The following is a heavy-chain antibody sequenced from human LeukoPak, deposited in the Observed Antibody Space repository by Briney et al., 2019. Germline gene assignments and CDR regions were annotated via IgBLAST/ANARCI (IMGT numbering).Heavy chain of an antibody. Sequence: PSQTLSLTCTVSGGSISSGGYDWSWIRQHPGKGLEWIGYIYYIGSPYYNPSLKSRVTISVDTSKNQFSLKLTSVTAADTAVYYCARVSDSSSWYYFDYWGQGTLVTVSS. CDR2: IYYIGSP. V-gene: IGHV4-31*03. CDR3: ARVSDSSSWYYFDY. CDR1: GGSISSGGYD. D-gene: IGHD6-13*01. J-gene: IGHJ4*02.